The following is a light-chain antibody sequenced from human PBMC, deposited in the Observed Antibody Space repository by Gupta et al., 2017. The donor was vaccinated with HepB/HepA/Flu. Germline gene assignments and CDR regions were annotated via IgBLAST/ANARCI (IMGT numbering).Light chain of an antibody. CDR1: NSNIRANY. CDR2: KNN. CDR3: ASWDDSLTSYV. J-gene: IGLJ1*01. V-gene: IGLV1-47*01. Sequence: QSVLTQPPSASGTPGQRLTLSCSGSNSNIRANYVYWYQQLPGTAPKLLIYKNNRRPSGVPARFSASRSGTSASLAISGLRSEDEADYYCASWDDSLTSYVFGTGTNVTVL.